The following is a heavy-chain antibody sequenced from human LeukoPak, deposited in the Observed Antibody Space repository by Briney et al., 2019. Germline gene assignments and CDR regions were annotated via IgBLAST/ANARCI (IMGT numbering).Heavy chain of an antibody. D-gene: IGHD3/OR15-3a*01. J-gene: IGHJ4*02. CDR3: ARGGSSKTAWTYHFDY. Sequence: GGSLRLSCAASGFTFDDSGMSWVRQPPGKGLEWVAGVNWNGGSTSYADSVKGRFTISRDNGKNSLYLQMNSLRAEDTALYYCARGGSSKTAWTYHFDYWGQGTLVTVSP. CDR1: GFTFDDSG. CDR2: VNWNGGST. V-gene: IGHV3-20*04.